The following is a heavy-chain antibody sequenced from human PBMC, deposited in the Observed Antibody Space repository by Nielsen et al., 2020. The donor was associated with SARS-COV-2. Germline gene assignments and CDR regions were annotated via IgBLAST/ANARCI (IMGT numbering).Heavy chain of an antibody. CDR3: ARGGGGMDV. D-gene: IGHD3-16*01. V-gene: IGHV3-74*01. CDR1: GFTFGSSW. CDR2: INSDGRTT. J-gene: IGHJ6*02. Sequence: SCAASGFTFGSSWMHWVRQAPGKGLVWVSRINSDGRTTTYADSVKGRFTISRDNAKNTLYLQMNSLRAEDTAVYYCARGGGGMDVWGQGTTVTVSS.